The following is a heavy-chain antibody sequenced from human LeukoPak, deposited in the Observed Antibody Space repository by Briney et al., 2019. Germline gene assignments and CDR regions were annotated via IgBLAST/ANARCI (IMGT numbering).Heavy chain of an antibody. CDR1: GFTFSSYA. V-gene: IGHV3-23*01. J-gene: IGHJ3*02. Sequence: GGSLRLSCAASGFTFSSYAMSWVRQAPGKGLEWVSVISGSGGSTYYADSVKGRFTISRDNSKNTLYLQMNSLRDEDTAVYYCARHEAQMGELSPQSAFDIWAKGQWSPSLQ. D-gene: IGHD3-16*02. CDR2: ISGSGGST. CDR3: ARHEAQMGELSPQSAFDI.